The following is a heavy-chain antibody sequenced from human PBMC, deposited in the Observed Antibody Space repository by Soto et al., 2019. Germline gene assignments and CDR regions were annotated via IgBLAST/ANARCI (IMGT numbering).Heavy chain of an antibody. V-gene: IGHV3-23*01. CDR2: ISGSGGAT. J-gene: IGHJ3*02. CDR1: GFPFSTYA. D-gene: IGHD6-19*01. Sequence: GGSLRLSCAAAGFPFSTYAMTWVRQTPAKGLEWVSTISGSGGATYYADSVKGRFTISRDNSKNTLSLQMNSLRAEDSAMYYCAKGRRSGWATDVFDIWGQGTMVTVPS. CDR3: AKGRRSGWATDVFDI.